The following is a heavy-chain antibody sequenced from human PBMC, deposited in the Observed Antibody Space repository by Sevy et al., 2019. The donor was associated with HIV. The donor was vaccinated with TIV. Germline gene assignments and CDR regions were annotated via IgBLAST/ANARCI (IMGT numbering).Heavy chain of an antibody. CDR3: ARAIAAASELDF. Sequence: ASVKVSCQTSGYTFTTYDINWVRQAPGQGLEWMGRIDVGRGDTLYARKFQSRITLTTDFSTTTAFMELRSLTTDDTAIYYCARAIAAASELDFWGQGTRVTVSS. CDR1: GYTFTTYD. D-gene: IGHD6-25*01. CDR2: IDVGRGDT. J-gene: IGHJ4*02. V-gene: IGHV1-18*01.